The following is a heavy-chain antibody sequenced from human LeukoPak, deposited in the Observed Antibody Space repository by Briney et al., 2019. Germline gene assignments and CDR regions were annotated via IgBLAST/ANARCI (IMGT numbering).Heavy chain of an antibody. D-gene: IGHD3-10*01. J-gene: IGHJ4*02. CDR2: INHSGST. V-gene: IGHV4-34*01. Sequence: SETLSLTCAVYGGSFTAYYWTWIRQPPGKGREGIGEINHSGSTNYNTSLKSRVTISVDTSKNQFSLKLTSVTSADTAVYYCARDFSYHISGSYSHFDFWGQGVLVTVSS. CDR3: ARDFSYHISGSYSHFDF. CDR1: GGSFTAYY.